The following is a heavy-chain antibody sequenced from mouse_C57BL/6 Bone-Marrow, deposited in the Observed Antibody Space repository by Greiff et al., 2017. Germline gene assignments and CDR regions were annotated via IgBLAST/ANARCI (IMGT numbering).Heavy chain of an antibody. CDR2: ISDGGSYT. CDR3: ARVLYYGSTYYAMDY. CDR1: GFTFSSYA. V-gene: IGHV5-4*01. D-gene: IGHD1-1*01. Sequence: EVQLVESGGGLVKPGGSLKLSCAASGFTFSSYAMSWVRQTPEKRLEWVATISDGGSYTYYPDNVKGRFTISRDNAKNNLYLQMSHLKSEDTAMYYCARVLYYGSTYYAMDYWGQGTSVTVSS. J-gene: IGHJ4*01.